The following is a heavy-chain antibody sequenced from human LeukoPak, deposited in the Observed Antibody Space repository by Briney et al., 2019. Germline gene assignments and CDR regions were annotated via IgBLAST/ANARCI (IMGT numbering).Heavy chain of an antibody. CDR3: ARRITMVRGGSWFDP. CDR1: GFTLTTDD. Sequence: GASVKVTCKASGFTLTTDDINWVRQATGQGLEWMGWMNPNSGNTGYAQKFQGRVSMTRNTSISTAYMELSSLRSEDTAVYYCARRITMVRGGSWFDPWGQGTLVTVSS. V-gene: IGHV1-8*01. CDR2: MNPNSGNT. D-gene: IGHD3-10*01. J-gene: IGHJ5*02.